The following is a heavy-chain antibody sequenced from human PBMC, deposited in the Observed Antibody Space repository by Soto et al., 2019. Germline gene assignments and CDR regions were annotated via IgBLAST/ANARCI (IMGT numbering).Heavy chain of an antibody. CDR3: ARGLWSGYYSNYYYYMDV. J-gene: IGHJ6*03. CDR1: GGSFSGYY. CDR2: INHSGST. D-gene: IGHD3-3*01. V-gene: IGHV4-34*01. Sequence: SETLSLTCAVYGGSFSGYYWSWIRQPPGKGLEWIGEINHSGSTNYNPSLKSRVTISVDTSKNQFSLKLSSVTAADTAVYYCARGLWSGYYSNYYYYMDVWGKGTTVTVSS.